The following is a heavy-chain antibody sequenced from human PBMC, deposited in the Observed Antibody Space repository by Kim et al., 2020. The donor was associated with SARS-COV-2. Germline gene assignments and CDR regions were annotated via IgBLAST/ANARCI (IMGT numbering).Heavy chain of an antibody. CDR2: IYTGGST. J-gene: IGHJ6*02. CDR1: GFTVSSKY. Sequence: GGSLRLSCAASGFTVSSKYMTWVRQAPGKGLEWVSVIYTGGSTYYADSVKGRFTISRDDSKNTLYLHMNSLRAEDTAVYYCARGNSWYGSVYYYGLDVWGQGTSVTVSS. V-gene: IGHV3-53*01. CDR3: ARGNSWYGSVYYYGLDV. D-gene: IGHD6-13*01.